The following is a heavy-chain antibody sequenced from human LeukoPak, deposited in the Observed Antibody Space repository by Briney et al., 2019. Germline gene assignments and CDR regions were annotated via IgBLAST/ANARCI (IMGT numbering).Heavy chain of an antibody. J-gene: IGHJ4*02. CDR1: GLTFSSYG. CDR3: AKDAGYSRSLDY. D-gene: IGHD6-13*01. Sequence: GGSLRLSCAASGLTFSSYGMHWVRQAPGKGLEWVAVISYDESNKYYADSVKGRFTISRDNSKNTLYLQMNSLRAEDTAVYYCAKDAGYSRSLDYWGQGTLVTVSS. CDR2: ISYDESNK. V-gene: IGHV3-30*18.